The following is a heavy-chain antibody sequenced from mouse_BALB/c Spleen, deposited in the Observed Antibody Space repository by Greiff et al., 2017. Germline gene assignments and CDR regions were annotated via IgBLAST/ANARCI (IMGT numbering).Heavy chain of an antibody. CDR2: ISSGSSTI. Sequence: EVMLVESGGGLVQPGGSRKLSCAASGFTFSSFGMHWVRQAPEKGLEWVAYISSGSSTIYYADTVKGRFTISRDNPKNTLFLQMTSLRSEDTAMYYCAITTVVAPFDYWGQGTTLTVSS. V-gene: IGHV5-17*02. CDR3: AITTVVAPFDY. CDR1: GFTFSSFG. J-gene: IGHJ2*01. D-gene: IGHD1-1*01.